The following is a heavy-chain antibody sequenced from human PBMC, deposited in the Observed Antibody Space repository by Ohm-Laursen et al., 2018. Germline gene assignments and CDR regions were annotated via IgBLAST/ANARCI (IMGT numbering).Heavy chain of an antibody. CDR2: ISYDGSNK. V-gene: IGHV3-30*18. CDR1: GFTFSSYG. D-gene: IGHD3-3*01. CDR3: AKDQIFGVVRPGYFDY. Sequence: SLRLSCAASGFTFSSYGMHWVRQAPGKGLEWVAVISYDGSNKYYADSVKGRFTISRDNSKNTLYLQMNSLRAEDTAVYYCAKDQIFGVVRPGYFDYWGQGTLVTVSS. J-gene: IGHJ4*02.